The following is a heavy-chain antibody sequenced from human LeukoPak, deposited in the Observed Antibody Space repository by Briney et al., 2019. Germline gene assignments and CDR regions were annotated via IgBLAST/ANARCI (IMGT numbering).Heavy chain of an antibody. Sequence: PGGSLRLSCAASRFTFSSYAMSWVRQAHREGLEWVSAISGGGGSTYYADSVKGRFTISRDNSKNTLYLQMNSLRAEDTAVYYCASDPPTTVTTFGDYWGQGTLVTVSS. D-gene: IGHD4-17*01. V-gene: IGHV3-23*01. J-gene: IGHJ4*02. CDR3: ASDPPTTVTTFGDY. CDR1: RFTFSSYA. CDR2: ISGGGGST.